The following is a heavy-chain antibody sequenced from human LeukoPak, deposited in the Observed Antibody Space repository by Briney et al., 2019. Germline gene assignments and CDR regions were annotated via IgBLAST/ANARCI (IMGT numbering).Heavy chain of an antibody. CDR1: GFTFSSYS. D-gene: IGHD1-1*01. J-gene: IGHJ6*03. CDR3: ARGNWNDGPPYYYYYMDV. CDR2: ISSSSSYI. V-gene: IGHV3-21*01. Sequence: GGSLRLSCAASGFTFSSYSMNWVRQAPGKGLEWVSSISSSSSYIYYADSVKGRFTISRDNAKNSLYLQMNSLRAEDTAVYYCARGNWNDGPPYYYYYMDVWGKGTTVTVSS.